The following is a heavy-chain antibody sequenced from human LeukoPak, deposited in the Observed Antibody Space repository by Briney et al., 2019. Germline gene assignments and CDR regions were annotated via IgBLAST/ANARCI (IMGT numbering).Heavy chain of an antibody. CDR3: ARDSGGQYQPPQYFDL. CDR1: GYTFTSYG. J-gene: IGHJ2*01. Sequence: GASVKVSCKASGYTFTSYGISWVRQAPGQRLEWMGWINAGNGNTKYSQKFQGRVTITRDTSASTAYMELSSLRSEDTAVYYCARDSGGQYQPPQYFDLWGRGTLVTVSS. D-gene: IGHD2-2*01. CDR2: INAGNGNT. V-gene: IGHV1-3*01.